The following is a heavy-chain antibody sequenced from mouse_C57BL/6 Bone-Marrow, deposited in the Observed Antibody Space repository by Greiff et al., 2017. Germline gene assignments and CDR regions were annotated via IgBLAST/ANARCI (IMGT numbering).Heavy chain of an antibody. J-gene: IGHJ4*01. Sequence: DVQLVESGGGLVQPGGSPKLSCAASGFTFSDYGMAWVRQAPRKGPEWVAFISNLAYSIYYADTVTGRFTISRENAKNTLYLEMSSLRAEDTAMYYCARQYSDAIDYWGQGTSVTVSS. CDR3: ARQYSDAIDY. D-gene: IGHD3-1*01. CDR1: GFTFSDYG. CDR2: ISNLAYSI. V-gene: IGHV5-15*01.